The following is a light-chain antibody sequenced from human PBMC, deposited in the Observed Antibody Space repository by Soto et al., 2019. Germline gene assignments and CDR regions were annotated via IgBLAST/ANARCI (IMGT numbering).Light chain of an antibody. CDR1: SSDVGGHNY. V-gene: IGLV2-8*01. CDR2: EVS. Sequence: QSVLTQSPSASGSPGQSVTISCTGTSSDVGGHNYVSWYQHHPGKAPKLIIYEVSKRPSGVPDRFSGSKSANTASLTVSGLQAEDEAFYYCSSTAGNNNLVVGRGTKLTVL. CDR3: SSTAGNNNLV. J-gene: IGLJ3*02.